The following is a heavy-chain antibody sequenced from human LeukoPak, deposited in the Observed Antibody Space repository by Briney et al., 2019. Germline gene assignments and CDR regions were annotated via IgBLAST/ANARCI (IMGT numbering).Heavy chain of an antibody. CDR2: ISGSGGST. CDR3: ATLLPYYYDSSGSN. J-gene: IGHJ4*02. Sequence: GRSLRLSCAASGFAFDDYAMHWVRQAPGKGLEWVSAISGSGGSTYYADSVKGRFTISRDNSKNTLYLQMNSLRAEDTAVYYCATLLPYYYDSSGSNWGQGTLVTVSS. CDR1: GFAFDDYA. D-gene: IGHD3-22*01. V-gene: IGHV3-23*01.